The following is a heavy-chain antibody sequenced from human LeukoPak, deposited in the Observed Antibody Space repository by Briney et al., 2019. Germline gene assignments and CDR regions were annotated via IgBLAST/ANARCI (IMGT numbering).Heavy chain of an antibody. J-gene: IGHJ4*02. CDR3: ARDWDSRNDYFDP. CDR1: GYTFTSYG. D-gene: IGHD1-1*01. V-gene: IGHV1-18*01. Sequence: ASVKVSCKASGYTFTSYGISWVRQAPGQGLEWMGWSSAHNDDTNYAETLQGRLTMTTDISTSTAYMELTSLRSDDTAVYYCARDWDSRNDYFDPWGQGTLVIVSS. CDR2: SSAHNDDT.